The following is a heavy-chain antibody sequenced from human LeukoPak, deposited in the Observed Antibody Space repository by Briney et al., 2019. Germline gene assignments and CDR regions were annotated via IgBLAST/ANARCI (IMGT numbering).Heavy chain of an antibody. CDR1: GFTLGDYA. J-gene: IGHJ4*02. V-gene: IGHV3-49*03. CDR3: TRADYDILTGLIDY. D-gene: IGHD3-9*01. CDR2: IRSKAYGGTT. Sequence: PGRSLRLSCTASGFTLGDYAMSWFRQAPGKGLEWVGFIRSKAYGGTTEYAASVKGRFTISRDDSKSIAYLQMNSLKTEDTAVYYCTRADYDILTGLIDYWGQGTLVTVSS.